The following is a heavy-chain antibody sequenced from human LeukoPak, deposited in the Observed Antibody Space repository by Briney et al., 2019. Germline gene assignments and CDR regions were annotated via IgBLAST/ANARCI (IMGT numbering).Heavy chain of an antibody. J-gene: IGHJ4*02. Sequence: GGSLRLSCAASGFTFSTYDMSWVRQAPGKGLEWVSFISHSGIIANYADSVKGWFTISRDNSKNTLYLQMNSLRLEDTAVYYCAKAVPTATHYWGQGTLVTVSS. D-gene: IGHD2-15*01. CDR1: GFTFSTYD. CDR3: AKAVPTATHY. V-gene: IGHV3-23*01. CDR2: ISHSGIIA.